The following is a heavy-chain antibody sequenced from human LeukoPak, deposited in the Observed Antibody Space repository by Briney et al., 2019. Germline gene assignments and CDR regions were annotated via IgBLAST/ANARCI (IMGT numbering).Heavy chain of an antibody. D-gene: IGHD3-10*01. CDR1: GGSISSYY. J-gene: IGHJ4*02. CDR2: IYYSGST. V-gene: IGHV4-59*01. Sequence: SETLSLTCTVSGGSISSYYWSWIRQPPGKGLEWIGYIYYSGSTNYNPSLKSRVTISVDTSKNQFSLKLSSVTAADTAVYYCARDLLAGGYFDYWGQGTLVTVSS. CDR3: ARDLLAGGYFDY.